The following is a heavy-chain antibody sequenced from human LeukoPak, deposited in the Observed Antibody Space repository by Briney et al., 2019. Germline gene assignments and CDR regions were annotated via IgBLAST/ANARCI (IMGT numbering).Heavy chain of an antibody. J-gene: IGHJ4*02. Sequence: GGSLRLSCAASGFTFSTYAVGWVRQPPGKGLEWVSTSGGGGATYYADSVKGRFSLSRDNSKSTLYMKMNSLRVEHTAVYYCAKVSRSGSYMEDYWGQGTLVTVS. D-gene: IGHD6-19*01. CDR1: GFTFSTYA. CDR3: AKVSRSGSYMEDY. V-gene: IGHV3-23*01. CDR2: SGGGGAT.